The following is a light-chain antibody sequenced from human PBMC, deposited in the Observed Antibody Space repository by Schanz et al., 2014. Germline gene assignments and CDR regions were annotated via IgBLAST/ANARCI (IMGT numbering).Light chain of an antibody. V-gene: IGLV2-14*03. Sequence: QSALPQPASVSGSPGQSITISCTGTSSDVGAYNYVSWYQHHPGKAPKLMIYDVSYRPSGVSNRFSGSKSGNTASLTISGLQAEDEADYYCCSYAGSSVWVFGGGTKLTVL. CDR1: SSDVGAYNY. J-gene: IGLJ3*02. CDR2: DVS. CDR3: CSYAGSSVWV.